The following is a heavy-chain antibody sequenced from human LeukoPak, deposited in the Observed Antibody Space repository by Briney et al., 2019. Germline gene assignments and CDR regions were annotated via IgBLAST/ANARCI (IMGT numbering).Heavy chain of an antibody. D-gene: IGHD2-15*01. V-gene: IGHV3-7*04. Sequence: PGGSLRLSCAASGFTFSSYWMSWVRQAPGKGLEWVANTRQAGNEKYYVDSVRGRFTISRDNAKNSLYLQMNSLRAEDTAVYYCARAPYCSGGSCFSYSGMDVWGQGTTVTVSS. J-gene: IGHJ6*02. CDR3: ARAPYCSGGSCFSYSGMDV. CDR2: TRQAGNEK. CDR1: GFTFSSYW.